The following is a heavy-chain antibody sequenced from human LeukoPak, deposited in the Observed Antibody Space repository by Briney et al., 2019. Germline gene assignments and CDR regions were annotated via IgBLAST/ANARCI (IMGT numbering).Heavy chain of an antibody. D-gene: IGHD3-9*01. J-gene: IGHJ4*02. Sequence: GGSLRLSCAASGITFNSYTMNWVRQAPGKGLEWVSSISSSSSYIYYAASVKGRFTISRDNAKNSLYLQMNRLRAEDTAVYYCARDDYDILTGQQYYFDYWGQGTLVTVSS. CDR3: ARDDYDILTGQQYYFDY. CDR2: ISSSSSYI. CDR1: GITFNSYT. V-gene: IGHV3-21*01.